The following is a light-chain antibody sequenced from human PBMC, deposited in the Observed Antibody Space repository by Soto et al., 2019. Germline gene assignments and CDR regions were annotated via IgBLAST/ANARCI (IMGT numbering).Light chain of an antibody. Sequence: EIVLTQSPGTLSLSPGERATLSCRASQSVSSSYLAWYQQKPGQAPRLLIYGASSRATGIPDRFSGSGSGKDFTLTISRLEPEDFAEYYCQQYGSSARTFGQGTKVEIK. CDR2: GAS. CDR3: QQYGSSART. J-gene: IGKJ1*01. CDR1: QSVSSSY. V-gene: IGKV3-20*01.